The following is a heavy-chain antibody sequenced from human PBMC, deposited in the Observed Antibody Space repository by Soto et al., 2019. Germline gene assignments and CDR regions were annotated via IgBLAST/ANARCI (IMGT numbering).Heavy chain of an antibody. CDR2: IKSKTDGGTT. V-gene: IGHV3-15*01. Sequence: EVQLVESGGGLVKPGGSLRLSCAASGFTFSNAWMSWVRQAPGKGLEWVGRIKSKTDGGTTDYAAPVKGRFTISRDDSKNTLYLQMNSLKTEDTAVYYCTTTKFNKADGYPVGAFDIWGQGTMVTVSS. D-gene: IGHD5-12*01. CDR3: TTTKFNKADGYPVGAFDI. J-gene: IGHJ3*02. CDR1: GFTFSNAW.